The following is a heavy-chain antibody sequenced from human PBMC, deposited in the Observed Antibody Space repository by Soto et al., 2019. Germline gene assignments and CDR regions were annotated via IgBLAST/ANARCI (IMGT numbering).Heavy chain of an antibody. Sequence: QVQLVQSGAEVKKPGSSLKVSCKASGVPFTTYTMSWVRQAPGQGLEWMGGIIPIFGTANYAQKFQGRVTISADELTNTVYMELSGLTSEDTAMYYCARGSHSSGVVVAGYYYWGQGTLVTVSS. CDR3: ARGSHSSGVVVAGYYY. V-gene: IGHV1-69*01. CDR2: IIPIFGTA. D-gene: IGHD2-15*01. J-gene: IGHJ4*02. CDR1: GVPFTTYT.